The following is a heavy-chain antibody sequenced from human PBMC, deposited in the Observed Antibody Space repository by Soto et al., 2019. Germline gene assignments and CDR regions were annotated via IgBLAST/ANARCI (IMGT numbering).Heavy chain of an antibody. CDR3: AKSDGSGSYDDF. J-gene: IGHJ4*02. Sequence: EVQLLDSGGDLVQPGGSLRLSCAASGFTFSTYAMSWVRQAQGKGLDWVSTIGGDGSDTYYADSVKGRVTISRDNSKNTLYLQMRSLRAEDTAIYYCAKSDGSGSYDDFWGQGTMVTVSS. CDR1: GFTFSTYA. CDR2: IGGDGSDT. V-gene: IGHV3-23*01. D-gene: IGHD3-10*01.